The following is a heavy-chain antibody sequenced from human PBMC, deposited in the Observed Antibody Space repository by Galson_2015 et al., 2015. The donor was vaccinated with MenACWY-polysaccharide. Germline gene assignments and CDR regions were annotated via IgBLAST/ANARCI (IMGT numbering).Heavy chain of an antibody. D-gene: IGHD4-23*01. J-gene: IGHJ3*02. V-gene: IGHV3-11*01. Sequence: SLRLSCAVSGFTFTDYYMSWIRQAPGKGLEWVSYISSSGHTIYYADSVKGRFTLSRDNAKNSLYLQMNSLRAEDTAVYYCAREAVVGAFDIWGQGTMVTVSS. CDR1: GFTFTDYY. CDR2: ISSSGHTI. CDR3: AREAVVGAFDI.